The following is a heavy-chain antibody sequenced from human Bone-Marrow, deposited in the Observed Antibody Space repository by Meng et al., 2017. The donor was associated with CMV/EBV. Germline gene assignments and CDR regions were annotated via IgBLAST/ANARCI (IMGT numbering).Heavy chain of an antibody. D-gene: IGHD6-19*01. CDR2: IRYDGSNK. CDR1: GFTFSSYG. CDR3: AKDPSIAVAHFDY. Sequence: GGSLRLSCAASGFTFSSYGMHWVRQAPGKGLEWVAFIRYDGSNKYYADSVKGRFTISRDNSKNTLYLQMNSLRAEDTAVYYCAKDPSIAVAHFDYWGQGTLVTVSS. V-gene: IGHV3-30*02. J-gene: IGHJ4*02.